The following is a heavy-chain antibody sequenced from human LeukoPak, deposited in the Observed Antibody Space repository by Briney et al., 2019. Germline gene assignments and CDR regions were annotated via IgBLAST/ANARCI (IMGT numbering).Heavy chain of an antibody. D-gene: IGHD3-10*01. J-gene: IGHJ4*02. CDR1: GFTLRTYG. Sequence: GGSLRLSCAASGFTLRTYGLRCGRHTPRKGLERGEVISYDGSNKYYADSVKGRFTISRDNSKNTLYLQMNSLRAEDTAVYYCANLRYYGSGSYYDYWGQGTLVTVSS. V-gene: IGHV3-30*18. CDR3: ANLRYYGSGSYYDY. CDR2: ISYDGSNK.